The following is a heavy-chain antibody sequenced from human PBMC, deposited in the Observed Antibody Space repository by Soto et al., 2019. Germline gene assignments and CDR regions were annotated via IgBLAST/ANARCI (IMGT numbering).Heavy chain of an antibody. J-gene: IGHJ4*02. V-gene: IGHV3-64D*06. D-gene: IGHD3-22*01. CDR3: VKGDYYYDSSACYPFDY. CDR2: ISTNGRST. Sequence: EVQLVESGGGLVQPGGSLRLSCSASGFPFSSYAMHWVRQAPGKGLEYVSSISTNGRSTHYADSVKDRFTISRNNYKNTVYLQMSSLRPEDTAVYCCVKGDYYYDSSACYPFDYWGEGTVVTVSS. CDR1: GFPFSSYA.